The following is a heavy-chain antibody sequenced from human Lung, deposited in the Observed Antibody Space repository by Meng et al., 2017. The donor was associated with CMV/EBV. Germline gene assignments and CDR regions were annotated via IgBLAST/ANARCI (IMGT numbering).Heavy chain of an antibody. J-gene: IGHJ6*02. CDR1: GGSLGDYF. Sequence: GSLRLSCTVYGGSLGDYFWTWIRQPPGKGPEWIGEIDHSGSTKYNPSLKSRATISDDASKNQLSLKLRSLTAADTAVYYCARMIMNNYDYHFAMDVWGQGTSVTVSS. D-gene: IGHD3-16*01. CDR3: ARMIMNNYDYHFAMDV. V-gene: IGHV4-34*01. CDR2: IDHSGST.